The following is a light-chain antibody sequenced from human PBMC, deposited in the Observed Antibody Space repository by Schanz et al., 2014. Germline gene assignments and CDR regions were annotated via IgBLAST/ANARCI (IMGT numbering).Light chain of an antibody. V-gene: IGKV2-28*01. CDR2: LGS. J-gene: IGKJ4*01. CDR1: QSLLHSDGYTY. Sequence: DIVMTQFPLSLPVTPGEPATISCRSSQSLLHSDGYTYLDWYLQKPGQSPQLLIYLGSYRASGVPDRFSGSGSGTDFTLKISRVEAEDVGVYYCMQALETPLTFGGGTKVEIK. CDR3: MQALETPLT.